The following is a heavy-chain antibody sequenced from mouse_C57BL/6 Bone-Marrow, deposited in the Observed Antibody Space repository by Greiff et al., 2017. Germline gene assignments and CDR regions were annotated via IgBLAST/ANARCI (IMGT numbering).Heavy chain of an antibody. CDR2: ISDGGSYT. Sequence: EVKLVESGGGLVKPGGSLKLSCAASGFTFSSYAMSWVRQTPEKRLEWVATISDGGSYTYYPDNVKGRFTISRDKAKNNLYLQMSHLKSEDSAMYYCARDALSTTVAMDYWGQGTSVTVSS. D-gene: IGHD2-4*01. CDR1: GFTFSSYA. V-gene: IGHV5-4*01. J-gene: IGHJ4*01. CDR3: ARDALSTTVAMDY.